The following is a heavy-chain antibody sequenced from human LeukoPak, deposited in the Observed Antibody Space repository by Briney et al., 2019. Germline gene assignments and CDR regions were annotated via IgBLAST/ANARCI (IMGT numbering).Heavy chain of an antibody. CDR1: GFAFSSYE. J-gene: IGHJ4*02. CDR2: ISSSSYI. CDR3: ARNGEIDY. V-gene: IGHV3-21*01. Sequence: TGGSLRLSCAASGFAFSSYEMNWVRQAPGKGLEWVSSISSSSYIYYADSVKGRFTISRDNAKNSLYLQMNSLRAEDTAVYYCARNGEIDYWGQGTLVTVSS. D-gene: IGHD3-10*01.